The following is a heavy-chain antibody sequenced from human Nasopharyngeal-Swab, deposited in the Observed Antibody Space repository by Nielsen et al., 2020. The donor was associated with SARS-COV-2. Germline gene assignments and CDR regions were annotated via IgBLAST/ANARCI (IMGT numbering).Heavy chain of an antibody. D-gene: IGHD2-21*02. CDR3: ARGGLLELGFYWYFDL. CDR2: ISYDGSNK. V-gene: IGHV3-30-3*01. Sequence: GESLKISCAASGFTFSSYAMYWVRQAPGKGLEWVAVISYDGSNKYYADSVKGRFTISRDNSKNTLYLQMNSLRAEDTAVYYCARGGLLELGFYWYFDLWGRGTLVTVSS. J-gene: IGHJ2*01. CDR1: GFTFSSYA.